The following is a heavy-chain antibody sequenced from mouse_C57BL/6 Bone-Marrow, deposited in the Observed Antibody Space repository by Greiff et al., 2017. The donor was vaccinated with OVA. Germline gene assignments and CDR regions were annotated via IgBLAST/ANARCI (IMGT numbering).Heavy chain of an antibody. Sequence: VQLQQSGPELVKPGASVKISCKASGYAFTNSWMNWVKQRPGKGLEWIGRIYPGDVDTNYNGNFKGKATLTADKSSSTAYMQLSSLTSEDSAVYFCAIWGASYYFDYWGQGTTLTVSS. CDR1: GYAFTNSW. J-gene: IGHJ2*01. CDR2: IYPGDVDT. D-gene: IGHD1-1*02. V-gene: IGHV1-82*01. CDR3: AIWGASYYFDY.